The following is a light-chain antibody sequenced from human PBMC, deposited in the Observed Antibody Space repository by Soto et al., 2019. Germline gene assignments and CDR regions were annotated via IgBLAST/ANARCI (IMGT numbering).Light chain of an antibody. J-gene: IGLJ1*01. CDR3: SAYTSSSTYV. V-gene: IGLV2-14*01. CDR2: DVT. Sequence: QSVLTQPASVSGSPGPSITISFTGTKNDVGGYNYVYWHQQHPGKAPKLMIYDVTNRPSGVSDRFSGSKSGNTASLTISGLQAEDVADYYCSAYTSSSTYVFGAGTKVNVL. CDR1: KNDVGGYNY.